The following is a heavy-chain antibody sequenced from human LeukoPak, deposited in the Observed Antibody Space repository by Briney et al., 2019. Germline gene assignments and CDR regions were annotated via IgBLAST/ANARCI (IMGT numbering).Heavy chain of an antibody. CDR1: GGSISSGSYY. V-gene: IGHV4-61*02. CDR2: IYTSGST. D-gene: IGHD3-9*01. CDR3: AREGQEGYFDWLKRIWFDP. J-gene: IGHJ5*02. Sequence: PSETLSLTCTVSGGSISSGSYYWSWIRQPAGKGLEWIGRIYTSGSTNYNPSLKSRVTISVDTSKNQFSLKLSSVTAADTAVYYRAREGQEGYFDWLKRIWFDPWGQGTLVTVSS.